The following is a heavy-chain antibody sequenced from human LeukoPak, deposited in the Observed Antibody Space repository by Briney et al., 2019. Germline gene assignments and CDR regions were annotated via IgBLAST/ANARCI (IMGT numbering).Heavy chain of an antibody. CDR3: AREIGLRIDF. J-gene: IGHJ4*02. Sequence: GGSLRLSCEASEFTFSSYEMNWVRQAPGKGLEWVSYISSRGNSIYYADSVKGRFTISRDNAKNSLFLQMDNLRAEDTAVYYCAREIGLRIDFWGQGTLVTVSS. D-gene: IGHD5/OR15-5a*01. CDR1: EFTFSSYE. CDR2: ISSRGNSI. V-gene: IGHV3-48*03.